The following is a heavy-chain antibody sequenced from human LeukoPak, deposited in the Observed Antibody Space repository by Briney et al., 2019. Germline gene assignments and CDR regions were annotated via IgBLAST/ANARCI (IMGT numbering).Heavy chain of an antibody. CDR1: GYTFTSYG. CDR2: MNPNSGNT. Sequence: ASVKVSCKASGYTFTSYGINWVRQATGQGLEWMGWMNPNSGNTGYAQKFQGRVTMTRNTSISTAYMELSSLRSEDTAVYYCARDRPMVREVNYYYYMDVWGKGTTVTVSS. D-gene: IGHD3-10*01. V-gene: IGHV1-8*01. CDR3: ARDRPMVREVNYYYYMDV. J-gene: IGHJ6*03.